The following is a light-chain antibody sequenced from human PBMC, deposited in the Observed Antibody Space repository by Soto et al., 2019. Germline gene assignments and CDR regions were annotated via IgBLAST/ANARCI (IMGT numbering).Light chain of an antibody. Sequence: IEMTHSPSSLSASVVDRVSITCRASQSIRNWLAWYQQKPGKAPELLIYKASRLETGVPLRFSGNESGTEFTLTISSLQPDDFATYYCLQHYSYSWTFGQGTKVDI. CDR1: QSIRNW. CDR2: KAS. CDR3: LQHYSYSWT. J-gene: IGKJ1*01. V-gene: IGKV1-5*03.